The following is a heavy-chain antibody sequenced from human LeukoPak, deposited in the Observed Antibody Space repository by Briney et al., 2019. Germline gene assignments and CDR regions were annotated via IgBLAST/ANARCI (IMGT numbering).Heavy chain of an antibody. CDR3: ARAQSRSSGWTSYYYYMDV. V-gene: IGHV4-4*09. CDR2: LYTSGST. CDR1: GGSISSYY. Sequence: SETLSLTCTVSGGSISSYYWSWIRQPPGKGLEWIGYLYTSGSTNYNPSLKSRVTISVDTSKNQFSLKLSSVTAADTAVYYCARAQSRSSGWTSYYYYMDVWGKGTTVTVSS. J-gene: IGHJ6*03. D-gene: IGHD6-19*01.